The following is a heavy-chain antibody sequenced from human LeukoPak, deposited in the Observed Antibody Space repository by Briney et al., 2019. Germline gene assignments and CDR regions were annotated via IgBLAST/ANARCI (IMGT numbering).Heavy chain of an antibody. V-gene: IGHV3-23*01. CDR2: ISSSGGRT. D-gene: IGHD3-22*01. J-gene: IGHJ4*02. CDR1: GVISRSYA. Sequence: PGGSLRLSCAASGVISRSYAMCWGRPAPGTGLDWVSGISSSGGRTFYADSVKGRFTISRDNSKNTLYLQMNSLRAEDTAVYYCANYYYDTSGYKNWGQGTLVTVSS. CDR3: ANYYYDTSGYKN.